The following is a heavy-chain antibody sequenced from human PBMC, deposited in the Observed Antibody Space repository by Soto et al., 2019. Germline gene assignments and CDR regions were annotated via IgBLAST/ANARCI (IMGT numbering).Heavy chain of an antibody. J-gene: IGHJ4*01. CDR1: GFTLSSYG. Sequence: XQSLSLSCAASGFTLSSYGMHWVSPAPGKGLEWVAVISSDGSNKYYAESVQGRFTISKDASRNTVHLHMNSLRSDDTFRYFCVSWVSAHFDYWGHGAPGTVPS. CDR3: VSWVSAHFDY. D-gene: IGHD3-9*01. V-gene: IGHV3-30*03. CDR2: ISSDGSNK.